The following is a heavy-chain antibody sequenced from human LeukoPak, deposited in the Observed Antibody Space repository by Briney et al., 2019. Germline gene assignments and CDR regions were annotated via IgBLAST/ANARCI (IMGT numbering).Heavy chain of an antibody. D-gene: IGHD3-16*02. CDR1: GGSFSGHY. CDR2: INHSGST. V-gene: IGHV4-34*01. J-gene: IGHJ4*02. CDR3: ARISLSNYGY. Sequence: ASETLSLTCAVYGGSFSGHYWSWIRQPPGKGLEWIGEINHSGSTNYNPSLKSRVTISVDTSKNQFSLKLSSVTAADTAVYYCARISLSNYGYWGQGTLVTVSS.